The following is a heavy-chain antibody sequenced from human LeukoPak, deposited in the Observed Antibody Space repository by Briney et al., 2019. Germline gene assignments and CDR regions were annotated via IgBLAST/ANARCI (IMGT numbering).Heavy chain of an antibody. CDR1: GFPFSSYW. J-gene: IGHJ4*02. V-gene: IGHV3-7*04. CDR3: TRVGYIDEGIDY. CDR2: IKQDGSKK. D-gene: IGHD5-24*01. Sequence: GGSLRLSCVASGFPFSSYWMTWVRQAPGNGLEWVANIKQDGSKKSYVDSVKGRFTISRDNAKNSLYLQMNSLRAEDTAIYYCTRVGYIDEGIDYWGQGTLVTVSS.